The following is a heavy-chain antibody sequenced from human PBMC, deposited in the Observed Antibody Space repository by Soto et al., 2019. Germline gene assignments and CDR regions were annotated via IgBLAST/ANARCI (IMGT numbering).Heavy chain of an antibody. J-gene: IGHJ6*03. V-gene: IGHV4-59*01. Sequence: SETLSLTCTVSGGSISSYYWSWIRQPPGKGLEWIGYIYYSGSTNYNPSLKSRVTISVDTSKNQFSLKLSSVTAADTAVYYCARFDGDYVGYYYMDVWGKGTTVTVS. CDR1: GGSISSYY. CDR3: ARFDGDYVGYYYMDV. D-gene: IGHD4-17*01. CDR2: IYYSGST.